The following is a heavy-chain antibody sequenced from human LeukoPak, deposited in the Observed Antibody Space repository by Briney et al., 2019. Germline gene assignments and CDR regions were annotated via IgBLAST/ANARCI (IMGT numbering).Heavy chain of an antibody. CDR3: ARDQSGGFVVVPAAIPNWFDP. J-gene: IGHJ5*02. Sequence: SVKVSCKASGGTFSSYAISWVRQAPGQGLEWMGRIIPIHGIANYAQKFQGRVTITADKSTSTAYMELSSLRSEDTAVYYCARDQSGGFVVVPAAIPNWFDPWGQGTLVTVSS. CDR2: IIPIHGIA. CDR1: GGTFSSYA. D-gene: IGHD2-2*01. V-gene: IGHV1-69*04.